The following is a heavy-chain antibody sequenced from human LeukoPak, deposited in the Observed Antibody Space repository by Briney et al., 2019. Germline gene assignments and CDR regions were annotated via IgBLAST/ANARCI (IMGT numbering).Heavy chain of an antibody. J-gene: IGHJ4*02. Sequence: GGSLRLSCAASGFTFSSSAMSWVRQAPGKGLEWVSSISGSGSGGSTYYADSVKGRFTISRDNSKNTLYLQMNSLRAEDTAVYYCAKVEAARPQRTSIDYWGQGTLVTVSS. CDR2: ISGSGSGGST. D-gene: IGHD6-6*01. CDR3: AKVEAARPQRTSIDY. CDR1: GFTFSSSA. V-gene: IGHV3-23*01.